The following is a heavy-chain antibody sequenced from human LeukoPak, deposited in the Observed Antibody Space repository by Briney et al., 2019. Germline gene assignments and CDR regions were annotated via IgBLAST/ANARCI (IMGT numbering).Heavy chain of an antibody. V-gene: IGHV1-46*01. Sequence: ASVKVSCKASGYTFTSYGISWVRQAPGQGLEWMGIINPSGGSTSYAQKFQGRVTMTRDMSTSTVYMELSNLRSEDTAVYYCAGVRDGYTRGFDYWGQGTLVTVSS. CDR3: AGVRDGYTRGFDY. CDR2: INPSGGST. J-gene: IGHJ4*02. CDR1: GYTFTSYG. D-gene: IGHD5-24*01.